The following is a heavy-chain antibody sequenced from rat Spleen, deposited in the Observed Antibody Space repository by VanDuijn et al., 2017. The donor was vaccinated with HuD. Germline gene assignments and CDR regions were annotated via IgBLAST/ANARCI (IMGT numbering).Heavy chain of an antibody. D-gene: IGHD1-5*01. J-gene: IGHJ2*01. CDR2: ISPTGGNT. CDR1: GFTFSNYD. CDR3: ATDTTLYFDY. V-gene: IGHV5S23*01. Sequence: EVQLVESDGGLVQPGRSLKLSCAASGFTFSNYDMAWVRQAPTKGLEWVASISPTGGNTFYRDSVKGRFTISRDNAKSTLYLRMDSLRSEDTATYYCATDTTLYFDYWGQGVMVTVSS.